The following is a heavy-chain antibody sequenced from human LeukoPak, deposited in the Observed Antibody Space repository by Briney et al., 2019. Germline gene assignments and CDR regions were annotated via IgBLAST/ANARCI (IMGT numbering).Heavy chain of an antibody. CDR2: ISYDGSNK. J-gene: IGHJ4*02. V-gene: IGHV3-30*04. CDR1: GFTFSSYA. CDR3: AKDRYRVVPAAIFGGDY. Sequence: GGSLRLSCAASGFTFSSYAMHWVRQAPGKGLEWVAVISYDGSNKYYADSVKGRFTISRDNSKNTLYLQMNSLRAEDTAVYYCAKDRYRVVPAAIFGGDYWGQGTLVTVSS. D-gene: IGHD2-2*01.